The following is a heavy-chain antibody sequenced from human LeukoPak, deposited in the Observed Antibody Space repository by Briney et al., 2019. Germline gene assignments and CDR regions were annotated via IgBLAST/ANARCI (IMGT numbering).Heavy chain of an antibody. CDR3: ARAHSSGWYNDYYYYMDV. Sequence: GGSLRLSCAASGFTFSTYWMHWVRQAPGKGLVWVSRINSDGSSTTYADSVKGRFTISRDNAKNTLSLQMNSLRAEDTAVYYCARAHSSGWYNDYYYYMDVRGKGTTVTVSS. CDR2: INSDGSST. V-gene: IGHV3-74*01. J-gene: IGHJ6*03. D-gene: IGHD6-19*01. CDR1: GFTFSTYW.